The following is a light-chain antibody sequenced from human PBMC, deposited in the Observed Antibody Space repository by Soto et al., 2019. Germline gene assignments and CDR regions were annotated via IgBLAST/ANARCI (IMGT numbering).Light chain of an antibody. CDR3: ALYLGSGIMV. CDR1: SGSVSILSY. V-gene: IGLV8-61*01. Sequence: QTVVTQEPSFSVSPGGTVTLTCGLTSGSVSILSYPSWYQQTPGQTPRTLIYSTNTRSSGVPDRFSGSILGTKAALTITGAQAEDESHYYCALYLGSGIMVFGGGTKLTV. J-gene: IGLJ3*02. CDR2: STN.